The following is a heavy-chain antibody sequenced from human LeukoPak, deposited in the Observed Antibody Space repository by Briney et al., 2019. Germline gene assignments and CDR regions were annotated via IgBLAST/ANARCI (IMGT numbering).Heavy chain of an antibody. Sequence: SETLSLTCTVSGGSISSYYWSWIRQPPGEGVEWIGYIYYSGSTNYNPSLKSRVTISVDTSKNQFSLKLSSVTAADTAVYYCARMSTVTTFGVDYYGMDVWGQGTTVTVSS. CDR2: IYYSGST. CDR1: GGSISSYY. V-gene: IGHV4-59*01. D-gene: IGHD4-11*01. J-gene: IGHJ6*02. CDR3: ARMSTVTTFGVDYYGMDV.